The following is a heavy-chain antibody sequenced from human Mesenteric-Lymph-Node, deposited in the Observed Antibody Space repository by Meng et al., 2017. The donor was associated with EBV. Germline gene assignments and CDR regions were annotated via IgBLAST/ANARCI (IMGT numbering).Heavy chain of an antibody. D-gene: IGHD6-13*01. CDR1: GYTFTSYG. J-gene: IGHJ4*02. CDR2: INPNSGGT. V-gene: IGHV1-2*06. CDR3: ARSDSSSWSDFDY. Sequence: VQRVQSGAEVKTPGASVKVSCGASGYTFTSYGISWVRQAPGQGLEWMGRINPNSGGTNYAQKFQGRVTMTRDTSISTAYMELSRLRSDDTAVYYCARSDSSSWSDFDYWGQGTLVTVSS.